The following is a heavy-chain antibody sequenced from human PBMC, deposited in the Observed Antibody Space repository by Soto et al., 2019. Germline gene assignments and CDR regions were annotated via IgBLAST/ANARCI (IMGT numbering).Heavy chain of an antibody. J-gene: IGHJ3*02. D-gene: IGHD3-10*01. CDR1: GASISSYY. CDR2: IYYSGST. Sequence: SETRSLTCTVSGASISSYYSSWIRQPPGKGLEWIGYIYYSGSTNYNPSLKSRVTISVDTSKNRFSLKLSSVTAADTAVYYCARGVWFGELLFGAFDIWGQGTMVTVSS. CDR3: ARGVWFGELLFGAFDI. V-gene: IGHV4-59*01.